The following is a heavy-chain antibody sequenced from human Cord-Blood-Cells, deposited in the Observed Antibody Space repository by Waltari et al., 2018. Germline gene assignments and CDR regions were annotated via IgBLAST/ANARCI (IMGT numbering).Heavy chain of an antibody. CDR1: GGSISSYY. V-gene: IGHV4-59*01. CDR3: ARQVEMATINDAFDI. J-gene: IGHJ3*02. Sequence: QVQLRESGPGLVKPSETLSLTCTVSGGSISSYYWSWVRQPPGKGLEWIGYIYYSGSTNYNPSLKSRVTISVDTSKNQFSLKLSSVTAADTAVYYCARQVEMATINDAFDIWGQGTMVTVSS. CDR2: IYYSGST. D-gene: IGHD5-12*01.